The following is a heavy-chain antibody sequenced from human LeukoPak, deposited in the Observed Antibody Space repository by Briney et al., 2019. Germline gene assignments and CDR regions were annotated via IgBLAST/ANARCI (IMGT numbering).Heavy chain of an antibody. V-gene: IGHV6-1*01. CDR3: AGGIAAAGLPN. D-gene: IGHD6-13*01. CDR1: GDSVSSNSAA. Sequence: SQALSLTCVISGDSVSSNSAAWSWIRQSPSRGLEWLGRTYYRSKWSNDYAVSVKSRITINPDTSKNQFSLQLNSVTPEDTAVYYCAGGIAAAGLPNWGQGTLVTVSS. CDR2: TYYRSKWSN. J-gene: IGHJ4*02.